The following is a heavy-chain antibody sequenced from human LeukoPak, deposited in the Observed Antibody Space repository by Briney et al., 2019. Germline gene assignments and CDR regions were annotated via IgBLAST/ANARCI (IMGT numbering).Heavy chain of an antibody. D-gene: IGHD4-17*01. CDR3: ARLTVATATHFDY. V-gene: IGHV3-66*01. J-gene: IGHJ4*02. CDR2: IYRDGGT. Sequence: GVSLRLSCATSGLSVGSDYMSWVRQSPGKGLEWVSGIYRDGGTYYADSVKGRFTISRDNSNNTLYLQMNSLRAEDTAVYYCARLTVATATHFDYWGQGTLVTVSS. CDR1: GLSVGSDY.